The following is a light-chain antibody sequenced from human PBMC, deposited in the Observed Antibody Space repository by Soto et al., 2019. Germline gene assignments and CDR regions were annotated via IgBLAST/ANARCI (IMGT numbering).Light chain of an antibody. Sequence: SYELTQPPSVSVAPGQTARITCGGNNIGSKSAQWYQQKPGQAPVLVVYDDSDRPSGIPDQFSGSNSGNTATLTISRVEAGDEADYYCQVWDSRSDHYVFGSGTKVTVL. CDR1: NIGSKS. CDR2: DDS. J-gene: IGLJ1*01. CDR3: QVWDSRSDHYV. V-gene: IGLV3-21*02.